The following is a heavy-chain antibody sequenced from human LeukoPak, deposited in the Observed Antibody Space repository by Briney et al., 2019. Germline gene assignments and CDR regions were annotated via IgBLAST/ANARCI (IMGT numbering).Heavy chain of an antibody. CDR2: IYSGGST. J-gene: IGHJ4*02. V-gene: IGHV3-53*01. CDR3: ARDRGSSSPYFDY. D-gene: IGHD6-13*01. Sequence: GGSLRLSCAASGFTFSSYAMSWVCQAPGKGLEWVSVIYSGGSTYYADSVKGRFTISRDNSKNTLYLQMNSLRAENTAVYYCARDRGSSSPYFDYWGQGTLVTVSS. CDR1: GFTFSSYA.